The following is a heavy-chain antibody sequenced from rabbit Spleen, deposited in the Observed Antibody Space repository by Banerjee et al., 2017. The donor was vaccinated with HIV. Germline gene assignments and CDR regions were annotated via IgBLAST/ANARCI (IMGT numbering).Heavy chain of an antibody. CDR3: ARDTASSFSSYGMDL. Sequence: QSLEESGGDLVKPGASLILTCTASGVSFSISSYMCWVRQAPGKGLEWIACIDAGSSGFTYFATWAEGRFTISKTSSTTVTLEMTRLTAADTATYFCARDTASSFSSYGMDLWGPGTLVTVS. V-gene: IGHV1S40*01. D-gene: IGHD8-1*01. J-gene: IGHJ6*01. CDR1: GVSFSISSY. CDR2: IDAGSSGFT.